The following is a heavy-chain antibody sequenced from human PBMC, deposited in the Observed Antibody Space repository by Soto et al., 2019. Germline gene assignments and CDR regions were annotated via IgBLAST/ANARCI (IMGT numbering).Heavy chain of an antibody. CDR2: INSDGSST. V-gene: IGHV3-74*01. Sequence: GGSLRLSCAASGFTFSSYWMHWVRQAPGKGLVWVSRINSDGSSTSYADSVKGRFTISRDNAKNTLYLQMNSLRAEDTAVYYCARDPGSGTNRASYGFDPWGQGTLVTVSS. J-gene: IGHJ5*02. CDR3: ARDPGSGTNRASYGFDP. CDR1: GFTFSSYW. D-gene: IGHD2-8*01.